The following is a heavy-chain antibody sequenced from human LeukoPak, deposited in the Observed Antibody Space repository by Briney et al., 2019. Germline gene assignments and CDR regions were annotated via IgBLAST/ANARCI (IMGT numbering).Heavy chain of an antibody. CDR1: GFTVSGNS. V-gene: IGHV3-53*01. CDR2: IYSGGNT. J-gene: IGHJ4*02. Sequence: GGSLRLSCTVSGFTVSGNSMSWVRQAPGKGLKWVSFIYSGGNTHYSDSVKGRFTISRDNSKNTLYLQMNSLRAEDTAVYYCARRAGDYSHPYDYWGQGTLVTVSS. D-gene: IGHD3-22*01. CDR3: ARRAGDYSHPYDY.